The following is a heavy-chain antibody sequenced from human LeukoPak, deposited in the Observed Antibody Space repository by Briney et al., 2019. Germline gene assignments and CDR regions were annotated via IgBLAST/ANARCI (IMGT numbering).Heavy chain of an antibody. V-gene: IGHV1-2*02. CDR3: ARGGRSGYSGAGY. CDR1: GYTFSDYY. CDR2: MNPNSGGT. J-gene: IGHJ4*02. Sequence: ASVKVSCKASGYTFSDYYIHWVRQAPGQGLEWMGWMNPNSGGTNYAQKFQGRVTMTRDTTISTAYMDLSSLKSDDTAVYYCARGGRSGYSGAGYWGQGTLVTVS. D-gene: IGHD3-3*01.